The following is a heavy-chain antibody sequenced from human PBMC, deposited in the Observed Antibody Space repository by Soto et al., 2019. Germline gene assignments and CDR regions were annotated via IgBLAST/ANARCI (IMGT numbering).Heavy chain of an antibody. CDR2: ISASGGAT. J-gene: IGHJ4*02. D-gene: IGHD2-15*01. V-gene: IGHV3-23*01. Sequence: LRHSCAAAGFTINNYAMIRVRKAPGKGLEWVSTISASGGATYYADSVKGRFTISRDNSQNTLYLQVNSLRAEDTAVYYCAKTPFHLGNRPYFDFWGQGTLVTVSS. CDR3: AKTPFHLGNRPYFDF. CDR1: GFTINNYA.